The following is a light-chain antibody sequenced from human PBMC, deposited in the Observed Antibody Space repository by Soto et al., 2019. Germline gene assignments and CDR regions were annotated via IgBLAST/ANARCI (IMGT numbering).Light chain of an antibody. CDR2: EVD. CDR3: SSFTSNYTYV. Sequence: QSALTQPASVSGSPGQSIAISCIGTSSDVGGYNYVSWYQQHPGEAPKLMIYEVDSRPSGVSNRFSGSKSGNTASLTISGLQAEDEADYFCSSFTSNYTYVFGSGTKVTVL. J-gene: IGLJ1*01. V-gene: IGLV2-14*01. CDR1: SSDVGGYNY.